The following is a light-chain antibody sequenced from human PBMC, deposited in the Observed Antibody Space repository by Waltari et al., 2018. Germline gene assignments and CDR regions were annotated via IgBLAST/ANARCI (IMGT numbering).Light chain of an antibody. J-gene: IGKJ1*01. V-gene: IGKV1-5*03. CDR3: QQYDSYSA. CDR2: KAS. Sequence: DIQMTQSPSTLSASVGDRVTITCRASQSISSWLAWYQQKPGKAPKLLMYKASTLESGVPSRCSGSGSGTEFTLTISSLHPDDVATYYCQQYDSYSAFGQGTKVEIK. CDR1: QSISSW.